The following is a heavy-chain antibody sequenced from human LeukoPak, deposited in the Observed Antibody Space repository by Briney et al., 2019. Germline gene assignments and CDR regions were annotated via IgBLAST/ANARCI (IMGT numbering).Heavy chain of an antibody. CDR3: ARGRGELLLWFGEHQDAFDI. J-gene: IGHJ3*02. CDR2: MNPNSGNT. V-gene: IGHV1-8*01. D-gene: IGHD3-10*01. Sequence: ASVKVSCKASGYTFTCYDINRVRQATGQGLEWMGWMNPNSGNTGYAQKFQGRVTMTRNTSISTAYMELSSLRSEDTAVYYCARGRGELLLWFGEHQDAFDIWGQGTMVTVSS. CDR1: GYTFTCYD.